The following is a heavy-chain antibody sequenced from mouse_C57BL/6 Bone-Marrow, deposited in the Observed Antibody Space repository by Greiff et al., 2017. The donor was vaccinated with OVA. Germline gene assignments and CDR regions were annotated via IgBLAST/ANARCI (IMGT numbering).Heavy chain of an antibody. CDR2: INPSNGGT. Sequence: QVQLQQPGTELVKPGASVKLSCKASGYTFTSYWMHWVKQRPGQGLEWIGNINPSNGGTNYNEKLKSKATLTVDKSSSTAYMQLSSLKSEDYAVDYCTRQYSSSPFAYWGQGTLVTVSA. CDR3: TRQYSSSPFAY. CDR1: GYTFTSYW. D-gene: IGHD1-1*01. J-gene: IGHJ3*01. V-gene: IGHV1-53*01.